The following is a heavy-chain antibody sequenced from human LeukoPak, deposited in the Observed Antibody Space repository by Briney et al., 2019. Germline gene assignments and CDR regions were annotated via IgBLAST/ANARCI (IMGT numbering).Heavy chain of an antibody. V-gene: IGHV4-34*01. J-gene: IGHJ4*02. CDR2: INHSGST. CDR1: GGSFSGYY. Sequence: SETLSLTCAVYGGSFSGYYWSWIRQPPGKGLEWIGEINHSGSTDYNPSHKSRVTISVDTSKNQFSLKLSSVTAADTAVYYCASRDTATGLDWGQGTLVTVSS. CDR3: ASRDTATGLD. D-gene: IGHD5-18*01.